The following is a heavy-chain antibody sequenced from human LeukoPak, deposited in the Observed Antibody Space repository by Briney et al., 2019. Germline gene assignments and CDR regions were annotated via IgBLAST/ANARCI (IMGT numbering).Heavy chain of an antibody. Sequence: ASVKVSCKASGYTFTSYGISWVRQAPGQGLEWMGWISAYNGNTNYAQKLQGRVTMTTDTSTSTAYMELRSLRSDDTAVYYCARDSAYYDFWSGYYGIDPWGQGTLVTVSS. CDR3: ARDSAYYDFWSGYYGIDP. CDR2: ISAYNGNT. V-gene: IGHV1-18*01. J-gene: IGHJ5*02. D-gene: IGHD3-3*01. CDR1: GYTFTSYG.